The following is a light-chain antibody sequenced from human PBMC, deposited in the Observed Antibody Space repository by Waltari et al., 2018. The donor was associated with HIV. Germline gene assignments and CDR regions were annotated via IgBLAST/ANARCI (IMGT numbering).Light chain of an antibody. CDR2: GAS. CDR3: QQDYNLPWT. Sequence: EIVMTQSPVTLSLSPGERATLSCRASQSVSSSYLSWYQQKPGQAPRLLIYGASTRATGIPARFSGSESETDFTLTISSLQPEDFAVYYCQQDYNLPWTFGQGTKVEIK. V-gene: IGKV3D-7*01. J-gene: IGKJ1*01. CDR1: QSVSSSY.